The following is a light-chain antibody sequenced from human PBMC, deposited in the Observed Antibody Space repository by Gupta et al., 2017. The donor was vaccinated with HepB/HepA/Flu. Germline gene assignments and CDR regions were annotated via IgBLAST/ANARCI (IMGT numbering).Light chain of an antibody. V-gene: IGKV3-15*01. Sequence: EIVMXQSPAXLSVSPGERATLSCRASHSVSANLAWYQQKPGQAPRLLIYGASSRATGIPDRFSGTGSGTEFTLNIAGLQSEDSAVYYCQQYNMWPLTFGGGTKLEI. CDR3: QQYNMWPLT. CDR2: GAS. CDR1: HSVSAN. J-gene: IGKJ4*01.